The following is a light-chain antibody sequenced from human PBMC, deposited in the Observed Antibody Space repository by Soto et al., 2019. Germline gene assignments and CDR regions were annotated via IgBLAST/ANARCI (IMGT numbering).Light chain of an antibody. CDR1: SSDVGAYNY. J-gene: IGLJ2*01. CDR3: NSFTPSSTVV. CDR2: DVS. V-gene: IGLV2-14*03. Sequence: QSVLTQPASVSGSPGQSITISCTGTSSDVGAYNYVSWYQHHPGKAPKLMIYDVSNRPSGVSNRFSGSKSGNTASLTISGLQAEDEADYYCNSFTPSSTVVFGGGTKVTVL.